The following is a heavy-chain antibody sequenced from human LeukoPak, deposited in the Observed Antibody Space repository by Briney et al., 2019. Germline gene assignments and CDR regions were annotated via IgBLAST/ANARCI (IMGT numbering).Heavy chain of an antibody. J-gene: IGHJ5*02. V-gene: IGHV6-1*01. Sequence: SQTLSLTCAISGDSVSSNSAAWNWIRQSPSRGLEWLGRTYYRSKWYNDYAVSVKSRITINPDTSKNQFSLQLNSVTPEDTAVYYCARDPDYCSGGSCYGFDPWGQGTLVIVSS. CDR2: TYYRSKWYN. CDR1: GDSVSSNSAA. CDR3: ARDPDYCSGGSCYGFDP. D-gene: IGHD2-15*01.